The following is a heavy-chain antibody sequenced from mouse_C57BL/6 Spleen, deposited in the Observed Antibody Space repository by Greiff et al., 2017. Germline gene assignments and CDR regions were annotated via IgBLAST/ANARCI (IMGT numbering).Heavy chain of an antibody. CDR3: TRRDYYGNSTGAMDY. D-gene: IGHD2-1*01. V-gene: IGHV1-15*01. Sequence: QVQLKESGAELVRPGASVTLSCKASGYTFTDYEMHWVKQTPVHGLEWIGAIDPETGGTAYNQKFKGKAILTADKSSSTAYMELRSLTSEDSAVYYCTRRDYYGNSTGAMDYWGQGTSVTVSS. CDR2: IDPETGGT. CDR1: GYTFTDYE. J-gene: IGHJ4*01.